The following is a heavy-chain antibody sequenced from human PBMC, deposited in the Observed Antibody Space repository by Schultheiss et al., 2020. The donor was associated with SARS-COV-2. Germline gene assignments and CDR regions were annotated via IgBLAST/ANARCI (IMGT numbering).Heavy chain of an antibody. Sequence: GGSLRLSCAASGFTVSSNYMSWVRQAPGKGLEWVSVIYSGGSTYYADSVKGRFTISRDNSKNTLYLQMNSLRAEDTAVYYCAREGSSSPTRLFDYWGQGTLVTVSS. CDR2: IYSGGST. V-gene: IGHV3-53*01. D-gene: IGHD6-6*01. CDR1: GFTVSSNY. J-gene: IGHJ4*02. CDR3: AREGSSSPTRLFDY.